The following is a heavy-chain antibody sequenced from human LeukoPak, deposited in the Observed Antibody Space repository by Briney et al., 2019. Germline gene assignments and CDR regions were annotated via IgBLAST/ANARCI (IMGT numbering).Heavy chain of an antibody. D-gene: IGHD3-10*01. V-gene: IGHV4-59*08. CDR2: SYYSGST. J-gene: IGHJ3*02. Sequence: SETLSLTCTVSGGSISNYYWSWIRQPPGKGLEWIGYSYYSGSTSYSPSLKSRVTISVDKSKNQFSLNLNSVTAADTAVYYCARNSGDIWGQGTMVTVSS. CDR1: GGSISNYY. CDR3: ARNSGDI.